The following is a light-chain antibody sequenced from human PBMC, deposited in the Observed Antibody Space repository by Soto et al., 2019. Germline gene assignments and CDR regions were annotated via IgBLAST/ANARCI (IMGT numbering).Light chain of an antibody. CDR1: QSVSGN. J-gene: IGKJ5*01. CDR2: GAS. V-gene: IGKV3-15*01. CDR3: QQYNYRAPA. Sequence: QSPATLSVSPGERAALSCRASQSVSGNLAWYQQTPGQAPRLLIYGASTRATGIPARFSGSGFGTEFTLTISSLKSEEFAVYYCQQYNYRAPALGQGTRLEIK.